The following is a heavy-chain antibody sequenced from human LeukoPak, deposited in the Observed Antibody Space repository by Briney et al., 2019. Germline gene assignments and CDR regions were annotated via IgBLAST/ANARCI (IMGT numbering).Heavy chain of an antibody. CDR1: GYTFTSYY. V-gene: IGHV1-46*01. Sequence: ASVKVSCKASGYTFTSYYMRWVRQAPGQGLEWMGIINPSGGSTSYAQKFQGRVTMTEDTSTDTAYMELSSLRSEDTAVYYCATNREWELAYYFDYWGQGTLVTVSS. CDR3: ATNREWELAYYFDY. CDR2: INPSGGST. J-gene: IGHJ4*02. D-gene: IGHD1-26*01.